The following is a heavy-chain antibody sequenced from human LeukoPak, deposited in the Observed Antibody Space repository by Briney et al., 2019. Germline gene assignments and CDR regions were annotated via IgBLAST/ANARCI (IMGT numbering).Heavy chain of an antibody. CDR1: GGSISSGGYY. CDR3: ARQGLIVMAGEGDFDY. Sequence: SQTLSLTCTVSGGSISSGGYYWAWIRQPPGRSLEWIGSIYYSGNTHYNPSLKSRVTISVDTSKNQFSLKLSSVTAADTAVYYCARQGLIVMAGEGDFDYWGQGTLVTVSS. D-gene: IGHD5-24*01. J-gene: IGHJ4*02. CDR2: IYYSGNT. V-gene: IGHV4-39*01.